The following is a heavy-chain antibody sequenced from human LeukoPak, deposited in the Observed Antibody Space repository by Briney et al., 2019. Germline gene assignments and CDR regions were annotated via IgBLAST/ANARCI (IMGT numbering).Heavy chain of an antibody. D-gene: IGHD5-12*01. CDR2: FRYDGNNE. CDR3: ASRPTGFDWGPWDQ. Sequence: PGESLRRSGAASAFACNNYVIQRDPQPPGLGPMGGTFFRYDGNNEYYADSVKGRFTFSRDNSKNTLLLQMNSPRAEDMAVYYCASRPTGFDWGPWDQWRQGTVVSVS. CDR1: AFACNNYV. V-gene: IGHV3-30*02. J-gene: IGHJ4*02.